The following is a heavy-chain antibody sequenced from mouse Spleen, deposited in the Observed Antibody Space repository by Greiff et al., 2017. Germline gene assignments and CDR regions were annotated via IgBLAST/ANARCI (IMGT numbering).Heavy chain of an antibody. CDR3: ARGDYYSNYLYAMDY. J-gene: IGHJ4*01. CDR2: INPSNGGT. Sequence: QVQLQQSGTELVKPGASVKLSCKASGYTFTSYWMHWVKQRPGQGLEWIGNINPSNGGTNYNEKFKSKATLTVDKSSSTAYMQLSSLTSEDSAVYYCARGDYYSNYLYAMDYWGQGTSVTVSS. CDR1: GYTFTSYW. V-gene: IGHV1-53*01. D-gene: IGHD2-5*01.